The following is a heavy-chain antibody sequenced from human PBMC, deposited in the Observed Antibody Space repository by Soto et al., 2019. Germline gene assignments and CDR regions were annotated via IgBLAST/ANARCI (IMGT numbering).Heavy chain of an antibody. V-gene: IGHV1-69*13. Sequence: GASVKVSCKASGGTFSSYAISWVRQAPGQGLEWMGGIIPIFGTANYAQKFQGRVTITADESTSTAYMELSSLRSEDTAVYYCARDQVVTAIPPRNHYYYGMDVWGQGTTVTVSS. J-gene: IGHJ6*02. D-gene: IGHD2-21*02. CDR2: IIPIFGTA. CDR1: GGTFSSYA. CDR3: ARDQVVTAIPPRNHYYYGMDV.